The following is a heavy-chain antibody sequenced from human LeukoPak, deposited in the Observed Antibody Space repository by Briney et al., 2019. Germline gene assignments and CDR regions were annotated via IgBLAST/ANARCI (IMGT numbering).Heavy chain of an antibody. CDR3: LKGWELRFDAFDI. J-gene: IGHJ3*02. D-gene: IGHD1-26*01. V-gene: IGHV3-64D*08. CDR2: ISTTGGTT. Sequence: GGSLRLSCSASGFTFSSYVMHWVRQAPGKGLEYLSAISTTGGTTYYADSVKGRFTISRDNSKNTLYLQKNVLRAEDTAVYYCLKGWELRFDAFDIWGQGTMVTVSS. CDR1: GFTFSSYV.